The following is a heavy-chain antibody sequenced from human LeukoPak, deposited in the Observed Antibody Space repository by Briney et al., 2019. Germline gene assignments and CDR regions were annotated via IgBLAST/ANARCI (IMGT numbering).Heavy chain of an antibody. CDR1: GGSISSYY. Sequence: SETLSLTCTVSGGSISSYYWSWIRQPPGKGLEWIGYIYYSGSTNYNPSLKSRVTISVDTSKNQFSLKLSSVTAADTAVYYCARDRSGGSCYSGFDYWGQGTLVTVSS. V-gene: IGHV4-59*01. CDR3: ARDRSGGSCYSGFDY. J-gene: IGHJ4*02. CDR2: IYYSGST. D-gene: IGHD2-15*01.